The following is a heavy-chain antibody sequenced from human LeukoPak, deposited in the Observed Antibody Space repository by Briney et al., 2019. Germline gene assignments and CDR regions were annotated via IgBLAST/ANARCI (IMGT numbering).Heavy chain of an antibody. J-gene: IGHJ6*03. CDR2: INHSGST. CDR3: ARSGSGNYMDV. V-gene: IGHV4-34*01. D-gene: IGHD3-10*01. CDR1: GGSFSGYY. Sequence: SETLSLTCAVYGGSFSGYYWSWIRQPPGKGLEWIGEINHSGSTNYNPSLKSRVTISVDTSKNQFSLKLSSVTAADTAVYYCARSGSGNYMDVWGKGTTVTVSS.